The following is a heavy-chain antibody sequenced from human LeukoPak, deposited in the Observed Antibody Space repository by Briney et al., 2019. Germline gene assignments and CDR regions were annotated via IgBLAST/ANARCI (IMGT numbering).Heavy chain of an antibody. V-gene: IGHV3-15*01. CDR3: TTPYGDYGHLCDGCDP. J-gene: IGHJ5*02. CDR1: GLTFSNAW. Sequence: GGSLRLSCAASGLTFSNAWMSWVRQAPGKGLEWVGRIKSKTDGGTTDYAAPVKGRFTISRDDSKNTRYLQMNSLKTEDTAVYYCTTPYGDYGHLCDGCDPWGQGTLVTVSS. CDR2: IKSKTDGGTT. D-gene: IGHD4-17*01.